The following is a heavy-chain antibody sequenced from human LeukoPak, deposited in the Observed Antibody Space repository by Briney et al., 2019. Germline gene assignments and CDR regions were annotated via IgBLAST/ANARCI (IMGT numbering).Heavy chain of an antibody. V-gene: IGHV1-2*02. CDR2: INPNSGGT. CDR1: GYTFTGYY. D-gene: IGHD3-10*01. J-gene: IGHJ5*02. Sequence: ASVKVSCKASGYTFTGYYMHWVRQAPGQGLEWMGWINPNSGGTNYAQKFRGRVTMTRDTSISTAYMELSRLRSDDTAVYYCARGLITMVRGVNWFDPWGQGTLVTVSS. CDR3: ARGLITMVRGVNWFDP.